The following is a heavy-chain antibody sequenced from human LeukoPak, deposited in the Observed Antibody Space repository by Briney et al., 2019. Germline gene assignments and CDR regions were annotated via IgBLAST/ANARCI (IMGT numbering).Heavy chain of an antibody. CDR2: IKHDGSEK. CDR1: GFTFSTYG. Sequence: PGGSLRLSCAASGFTFSTYGMHWVRQAPGKGLEWVGHIKHDGSEKYYVDSVKGRFTISRDNAKNSLYLQMNSLRAEDTAVYYCARDRDSSGYSSDAFDIWGQGTMVTVSS. D-gene: IGHD3-22*01. CDR3: ARDRDSSGYSSDAFDI. J-gene: IGHJ3*02. V-gene: IGHV3-7*03.